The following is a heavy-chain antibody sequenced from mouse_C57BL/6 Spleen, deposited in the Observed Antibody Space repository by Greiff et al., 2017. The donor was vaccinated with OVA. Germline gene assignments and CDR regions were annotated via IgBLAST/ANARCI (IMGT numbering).Heavy chain of an antibody. J-gene: IGHJ4*01. V-gene: IGHV3-6*01. D-gene: IGHD2-4*01. Sequence: EVKLMESGPGLVKPSQSLSLTCSVTGYSITSGYYWNWIRQFPGNKLEWMGYISYDGSNNYNPSLKNRISITRDTSKNQFFLKLNSVTTEDTATYYCANYDEGVYYAMDYWGQGTSVTVSS. CDR2: ISYDGSN. CDR3: ANYDEGVYYAMDY. CDR1: GYSITSGYY.